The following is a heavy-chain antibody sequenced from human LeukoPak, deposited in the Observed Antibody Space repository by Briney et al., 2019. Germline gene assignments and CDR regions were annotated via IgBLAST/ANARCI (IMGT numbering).Heavy chain of an antibody. Sequence: SETLSLTCTVSGGSISSSSYYWGWIRQPPGKGLEWIGYIYYTGSTNYSPSLKSRVTMSVDTSKNQFSLKLRSVTAADTAVYYCARDSGITMVRGVAQGFDYWGQGTLVTVSS. CDR2: IYYTGST. J-gene: IGHJ4*02. V-gene: IGHV4-61*05. CDR1: GGSISSSSYY. CDR3: ARDSGITMVRGVAQGFDY. D-gene: IGHD3-10*01.